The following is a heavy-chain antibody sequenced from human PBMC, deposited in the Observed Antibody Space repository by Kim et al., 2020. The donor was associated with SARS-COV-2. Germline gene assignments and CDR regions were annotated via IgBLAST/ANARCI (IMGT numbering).Heavy chain of an antibody. V-gene: IGHV4-34*01. CDR1: GGSFSGYY. CDR3: ARSARRGYSGYVSFRY. J-gene: IGHJ4*01. CDR2: INHSGST. D-gene: IGHD5-12*01. Sequence: SETLSLTCAVYGGSFSGYYWSWIRQPPGKGLEWIGEINHSGSTNYNPSLKSRVTISVDTSKNQFSLKLSSVTAADTAVYYCARSARRGYSGYVSFRYWG.